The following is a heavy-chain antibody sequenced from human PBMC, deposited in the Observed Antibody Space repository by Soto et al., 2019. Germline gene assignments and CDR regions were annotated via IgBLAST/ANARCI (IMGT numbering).Heavy chain of an antibody. D-gene: IGHD2-15*01. CDR3: AKVRGYCSGGSCYLEYFQY. CDR1: GFTFSSYA. J-gene: IGHJ1*01. Sequence: EVQLLESGGGLVQPGGSLRLSCAASGFTFSSYAMSWVRQVPGKGLGWVSGISGSGGSTYYADSVKGRFTISRDNSKNTLYLQMNSLRVEDTAVYYCAKVRGYCSGGSCYLEYFQYWGQGTLVTVSS. CDR2: ISGSGGST. V-gene: IGHV3-23*01.